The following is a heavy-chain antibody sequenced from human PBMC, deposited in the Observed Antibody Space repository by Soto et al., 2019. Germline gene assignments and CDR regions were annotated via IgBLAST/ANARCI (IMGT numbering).Heavy chain of an antibody. J-gene: IGHJ3*02. V-gene: IGHV3-15*01. CDR3: TTDAEDILTGYWSAFDI. CDR2: IKSKTDGGTT. Sequence: GGSLRLSCAASGFTFSNAWMSWVRQAPGKGLEWVGRIKSKTDGGTTDYAAPVKGRFTISRDDSKNTLYLQMNSLKTEDTAVYYRTTDAEDILTGYWSAFDIWGQGTMVTVSS. CDR1: GFTFSNAW. D-gene: IGHD3-9*01.